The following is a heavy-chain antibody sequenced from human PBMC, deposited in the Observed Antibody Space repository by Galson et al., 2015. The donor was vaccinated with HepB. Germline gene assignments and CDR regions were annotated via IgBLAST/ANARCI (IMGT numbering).Heavy chain of an antibody. Sequence: SLRLSCAASGFTFSSYAMSWVRQAPGKGLQWVSGIRGSGGSTYYADSVKGRFTISRDNTKNRLYLQMNSLRVEDTAVYYCAKASRADSKYIRYYYQKGMDVWGQGTTVIVSS. CDR3: AKASRADSKYIRYYYQKGMDV. CDR2: IRGSGGST. V-gene: IGHV3-23*01. D-gene: IGHD4-11*01. CDR1: GFTFSSYA. J-gene: IGHJ6*02.